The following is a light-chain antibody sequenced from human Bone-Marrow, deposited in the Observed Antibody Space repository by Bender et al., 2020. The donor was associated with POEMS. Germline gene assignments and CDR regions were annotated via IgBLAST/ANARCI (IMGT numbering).Light chain of an antibody. Sequence: QSVLTQPPSASGTPGQRVTISCSGSSSKFGSYPVNWYQQLPGAAPKLVIFNNSQRPSGVPDRYSGSNSGTSASLAISGSLSDDEAEFYCARWDDSLNGWVFGGGTKLTVL. CDR1: SSKFGSYP. CDR3: ARWDDSLNGWV. CDR2: NNS. J-gene: IGLJ3*02. V-gene: IGLV1-44*01.